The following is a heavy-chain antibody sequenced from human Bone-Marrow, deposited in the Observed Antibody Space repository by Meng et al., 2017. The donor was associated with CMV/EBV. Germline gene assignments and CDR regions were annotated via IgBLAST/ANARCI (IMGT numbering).Heavy chain of an antibody. V-gene: IGHV4-34*01. Sequence: SETLSLTCTVSGGSISSYYWSWIRQPPGKGLEWIGEINHSGSTNYNPSLKSRVTISVDTSKNQFSLKLSSVTAADTAVYYCARDRRIAAAVPYGMDVWGQGTTVAVSS. D-gene: IGHD6-13*01. J-gene: IGHJ6*02. CDR1: GGSISSYY. CDR3: ARDRRIAAAVPYGMDV. CDR2: INHSGST.